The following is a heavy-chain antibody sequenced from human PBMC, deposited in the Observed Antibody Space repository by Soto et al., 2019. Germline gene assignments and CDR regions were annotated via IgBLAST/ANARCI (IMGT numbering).Heavy chain of an antibody. Sequence: GGSLRLSCAASGFTVSSSYMSWVRQAPGKGPEWVSVIYAGGSTYYADSVKDRFTISRDNSKNTLYLQMNSLRAEDTSVYYCARNRNWDDAYFDFWGRGTLVTVSS. V-gene: IGHV3-66*01. CDR1: GFTVSSSY. CDR2: IYAGGST. D-gene: IGHD1-1*01. CDR3: ARNRNWDDAYFDF. J-gene: IGHJ4*02.